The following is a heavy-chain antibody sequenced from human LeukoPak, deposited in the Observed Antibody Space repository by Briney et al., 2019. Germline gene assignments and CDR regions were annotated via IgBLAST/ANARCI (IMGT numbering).Heavy chain of an antibody. CDR1: GFTFSSYW. CDR2: INSDGSST. CDR3: ARDLAMAAAGPDDPNWFDP. Sequence: PGGSLRLSCAATGFTFSSYWMHWVREAPGQGLVWVSRINSDGSSTSYADSVKGRFTISRDNAKNTLYLQMNSLRAEDTAVYYCARDLAMAAAGPDDPNWFDPWGQGTLVTVSS. D-gene: IGHD6-13*01. J-gene: IGHJ5*02. V-gene: IGHV3-74*01.